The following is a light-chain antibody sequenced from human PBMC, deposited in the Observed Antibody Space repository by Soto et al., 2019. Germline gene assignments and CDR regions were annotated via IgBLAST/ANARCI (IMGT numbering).Light chain of an antibody. CDR3: QQYGSSPRT. Sequence: NVLTQSPGTLSLSPGERATLFGRASQSVGSSSLAWYQQKPGQAPRLLMYGASSRATGIPDRFSGSGSGTDFTLTIRTLEPEDFAVYYCQQYGSSPRTFGQGTTVDIK. V-gene: IGKV3-20*01. CDR1: QSVGSSS. CDR2: GAS. J-gene: IGKJ1*01.